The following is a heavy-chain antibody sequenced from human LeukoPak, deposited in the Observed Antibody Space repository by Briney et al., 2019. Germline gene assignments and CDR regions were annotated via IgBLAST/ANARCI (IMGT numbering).Heavy chain of an antibody. CDR2: ISDSGRST. Sequence: PGGSLRLSCVASGFTFGSYAMSWVRQAPGKGLEWVSGISDSGRSTYDADSVKGRFIISRDNSKNTVYLQMRSLKPEDTALYYCATITESPDYWGQGTLVTVSS. V-gene: IGHV3-23*01. D-gene: IGHD1-20*01. J-gene: IGHJ4*02. CDR3: ATITESPDY. CDR1: GFTFGSYA.